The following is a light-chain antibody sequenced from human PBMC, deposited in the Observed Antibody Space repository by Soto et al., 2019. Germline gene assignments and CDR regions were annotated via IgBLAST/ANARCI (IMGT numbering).Light chain of an antibody. CDR3: SSYTSSSTFYV. J-gene: IGLJ1*01. CDR1: SSDVGGYNY. Sequence: QSVLTQPASVSGSPGQTLTISCTGTSSDVGGYNYVSWYQQHPGKAPKLTIYEVSNRPSGVSNRFSGSKSGNTASLTISGLQAEYEADYYCSSYTSSSTFYVFGTGTKVTVL. V-gene: IGLV2-14*01. CDR2: EVS.